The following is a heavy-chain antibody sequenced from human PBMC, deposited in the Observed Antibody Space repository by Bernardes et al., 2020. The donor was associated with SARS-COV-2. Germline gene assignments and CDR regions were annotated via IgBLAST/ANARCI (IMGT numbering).Heavy chain of an antibody. CDR2: TWFDGSLKYYDSDK. Sequence: GGSLRLSCATSGFTFSKFGIHWVRQAPGKGLEWVAVTWFDGSLKYYDSDKYYADSVKGRFIISRDNSENTVYLQMSNLRVEDSAVYYCATGESGTKIDHWGQGRLVTVSS. CDR1: GFTFSKFG. J-gene: IGHJ4*02. D-gene: IGHD1-26*01. CDR3: ATGESGTKIDH. V-gene: IGHV3-33*01.